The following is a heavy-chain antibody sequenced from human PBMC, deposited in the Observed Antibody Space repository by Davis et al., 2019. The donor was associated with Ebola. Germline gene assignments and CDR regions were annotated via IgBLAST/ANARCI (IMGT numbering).Heavy chain of an antibody. Sequence: PGGSLRLSCKGSGYSFSDYWIGWVRQMPGKGLEWMGVVYPADSDIRYSPSFQGHVTISADKSTSTAYLQWTSLKASATAMYYCARVRPGTTTWNIDGFDMWGQGTRVTVSS. D-gene: IGHD2/OR15-2a*01. V-gene: IGHV5-51*01. CDR3: ARVRPGTTTWNIDGFDM. CDR1: GYSFSDYW. CDR2: VYPADSDI. J-gene: IGHJ3*02.